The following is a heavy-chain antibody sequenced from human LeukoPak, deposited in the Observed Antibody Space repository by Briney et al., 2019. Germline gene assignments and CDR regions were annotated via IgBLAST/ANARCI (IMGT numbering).Heavy chain of an antibody. V-gene: IGHV3-30*18. Sequence: GRSLRLSCVASGFTFSRSGMHWVRQAPGKGLEWVAVISHDGSSKHCADSVKGRFTISRDNSKNTLYLQMNSLRTEDTAVHYCAKDRSSTWSIDYWGQGTLVTVSS. D-gene: IGHD6-13*01. CDR1: GFTFSRSG. J-gene: IGHJ4*02. CDR3: AKDRSSTWSIDY. CDR2: ISHDGSSK.